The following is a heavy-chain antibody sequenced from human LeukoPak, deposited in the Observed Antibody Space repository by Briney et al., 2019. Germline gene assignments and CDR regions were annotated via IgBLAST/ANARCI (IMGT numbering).Heavy chain of an antibody. CDR1: GGTFSSYA. V-gene: IGHV1-69*06. CDR2: IIPIFGTA. J-gene: IGHJ3*02. CDR3: ARARYYCGSGSPFRI. D-gene: IGHD3-10*01. Sequence: ASVKVSCKASGGTFSSYAISWVRQAPGQGLEWMGGIIPIFGTANYAQKFQGRVTITADKSTSTAYMELSSLRSEDTAVYYCARARYYCGSGSPFRIWGQGTMVTVSS.